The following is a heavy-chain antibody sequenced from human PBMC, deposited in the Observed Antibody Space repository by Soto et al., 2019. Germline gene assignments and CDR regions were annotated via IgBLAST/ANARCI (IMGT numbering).Heavy chain of an antibody. V-gene: IGHV1-2*04. CDR2: INPNSGGT. CDR3: ARGQSPYGGYYYYCFDY. D-gene: IGHD3-22*01. J-gene: IGHJ4*02. CDR1: GYTFTGYY. Sequence: GASVKVSCKASGYTFTGYYMHWVRQAPGQGLEWMGWINPNSGGTNYAQKFQGWVTMTRDTSISTAYMELSRLRSDDTAVYYCARGQSPYGGYYYYCFDYWGQGTLVTVSS.